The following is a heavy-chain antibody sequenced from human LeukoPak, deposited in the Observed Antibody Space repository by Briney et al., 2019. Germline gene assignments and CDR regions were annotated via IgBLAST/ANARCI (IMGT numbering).Heavy chain of an antibody. Sequence: GGSLRLSCEACGFTFSGSAMHWVRQAPGKGLEWVAVISYDGSNKYYADSVKGRFTISRDNSKNTLYLQMNSLRAEDTAVYYCARARSSGYSNWFDPWGQGTLVTVSS. V-gene: IGHV3-30*04. CDR1: GFTFSGSA. CDR2: ISYDGSNK. J-gene: IGHJ5*02. D-gene: IGHD3-22*01. CDR3: ARARSSGYSNWFDP.